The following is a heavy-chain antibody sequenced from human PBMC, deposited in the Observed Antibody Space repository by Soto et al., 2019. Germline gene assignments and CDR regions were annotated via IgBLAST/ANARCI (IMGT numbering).Heavy chain of an antibody. CDR1: GFTFSGSA. CDR3: TSTTRVLHLGELSLPDAFDI. Sequence: GGSLRLSCAASGFTFSGSAMHWVRQASGKGLEWVGRIRSKANSYATAYAASVKGRFTISRDYSKNTAYLQMNSLKTEDTAVYYCTSTTRVLHLGELSLPDAFDIWGQGTMVTVSS. D-gene: IGHD3-16*02. J-gene: IGHJ3*02. CDR2: IRSKANSYAT. V-gene: IGHV3-73*01.